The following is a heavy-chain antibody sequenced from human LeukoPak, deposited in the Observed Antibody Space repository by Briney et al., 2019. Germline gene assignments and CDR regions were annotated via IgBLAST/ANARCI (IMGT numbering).Heavy chain of an antibody. J-gene: IGHJ6*03. CDR3: ARDCMVVAAAAPYYMDV. V-gene: IGHV3-11*04. CDR2: ISSRGSTI. Sequence: GGSLRLSCAASGFTFSDYYMSWIRQAPGKGLEWVSYISSRGSTIYYADSVKGRFTISRDNAKNSLYLQMNSLRAEDTAVYYCARDCMVVAAAAPYYMDVWGKGTTVTVSS. CDR1: GFTFSDYY. D-gene: IGHD2-2*01.